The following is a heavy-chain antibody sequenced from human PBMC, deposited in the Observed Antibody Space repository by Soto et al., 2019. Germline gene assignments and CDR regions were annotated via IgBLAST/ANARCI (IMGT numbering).Heavy chain of an antibody. D-gene: IGHD2-15*01. CDR2: SYYSGST. CDR1: GGSISSYY. V-gene: IGHV4-59*01. CDR3: AIEGRLSNYYYYGMDV. J-gene: IGHJ6*02. Sequence: QVQLQESGPGLLRPSETLSLTCTVSGGSISSYYWSWIRQPPGKGLEWIGYSYYSGSTNYNPSLKSRVTISVDTSKNQFSLKLSSVTAADTAGYYCAIEGRLSNYYYYGMDVWGQGTTVTVSS.